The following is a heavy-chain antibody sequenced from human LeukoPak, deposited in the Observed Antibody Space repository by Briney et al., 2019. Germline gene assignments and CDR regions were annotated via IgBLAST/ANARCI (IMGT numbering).Heavy chain of an antibody. V-gene: IGHV3-23*01. D-gene: IGHD3-22*01. CDR3: ARDATHYYYDSSGTDAFDI. CDR1: GFTFTSYT. CDR2: IGGSGDST. Sequence: GGSLRLSCAASGFTFTSYTMSWVRQAPGKGLEWVSSIGGSGDSTYHADSVKGRFTISRDNSKNTLYLQMNSLRAEDTAVYYCARDATHYYYDSSGTDAFDIWGQGTMVTVSS. J-gene: IGHJ3*02.